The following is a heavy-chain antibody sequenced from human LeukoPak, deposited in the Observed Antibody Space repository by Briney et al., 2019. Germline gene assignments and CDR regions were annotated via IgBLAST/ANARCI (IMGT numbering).Heavy chain of an antibody. Sequence: SETLSLTCTVSGYSISSGYYWGWIRQPPGKGLEWIGSIYHSGSTYYNPSLKSRVTISVDTSKNQFSLKLSSVTAADTAVYYCAVFKHYYGSGSSWGQGTMVTVSS. V-gene: IGHV4-38-2*02. J-gene: IGHJ3*01. CDR1: GYSISSGYY. CDR3: AVFKHYYGSGSS. CDR2: IYHSGST. D-gene: IGHD3-10*01.